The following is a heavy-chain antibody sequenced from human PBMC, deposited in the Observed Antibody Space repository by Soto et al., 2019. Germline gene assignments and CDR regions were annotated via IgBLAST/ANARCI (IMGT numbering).Heavy chain of an antibody. Sequence: EVQLVESGGGLVQPGGSLRLSCGASRFTFSSYEMNWVRQAPGKGLEWVSYISSGGSIVQYADSVKGRFTISRDNAKNSLYLQMNSLRVEDTAIYYCARDAVLGGFFEYYYGLDVWGQGTTVTVSS. V-gene: IGHV3-48*03. CDR1: RFTFSSYE. CDR3: ARDAVLGGFFEYYYGLDV. D-gene: IGHD3-9*01. CDR2: ISSGGSIV. J-gene: IGHJ6*02.